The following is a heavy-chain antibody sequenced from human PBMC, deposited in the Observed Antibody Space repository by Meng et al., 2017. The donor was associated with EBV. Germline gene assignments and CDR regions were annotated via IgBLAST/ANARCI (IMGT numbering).Heavy chain of an antibody. J-gene: IGHJ4*02. D-gene: IGHD5-12*01. V-gene: IGHV1-69*17. CDR3: VRDLWLRIGECV. CDR1: GDNFSNFG. Sequence: QLVQSGPNVKMPGSSFEVSCKGCGDNFSNFGNSCVRQAPGQGLECRGDITPVFGIANYAESFQGRVTISADTSTRTDYMDLSSLRSDDTAVYYCVRDLWLRIGECVWGQGTLVTVSS. CDR2: ITPVFGIA.